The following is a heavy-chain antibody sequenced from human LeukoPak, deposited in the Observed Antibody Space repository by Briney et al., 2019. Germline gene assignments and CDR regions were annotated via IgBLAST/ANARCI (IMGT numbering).Heavy chain of an antibody. CDR1: GFTFSNAW. CDR2: ISSSSSII. V-gene: IGHV3-21*01. Sequence: GGSLRLSCAASGFTFSNAWMSWVRQAPGKGLEWVSSISSSSSIIYYADSVKGRFTLSRDNAKNSLYLQMNSLRAEDTAVYYCAREVIDYVWGSYRNCDAFDIWGQGTMVTVSS. D-gene: IGHD3-16*02. CDR3: AREVIDYVWGSYRNCDAFDI. J-gene: IGHJ3*02.